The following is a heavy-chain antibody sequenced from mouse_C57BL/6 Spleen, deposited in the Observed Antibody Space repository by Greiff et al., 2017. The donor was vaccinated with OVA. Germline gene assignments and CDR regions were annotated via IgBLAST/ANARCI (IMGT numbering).Heavy chain of an antibody. V-gene: IGHV5-4*01. CDR1: GFTFSSYA. Sequence: EVKLMESGGGLVKPGGSLKLSCAASGFTFSSYAMSWVRQTPEKRLEWVATISDGGSYTYYQDNVKGRFTISRDNAKNNLYLQMRHLKSEDTAMYDCAKEMPCYSGSRYDAMDYWGQGTSVTVSS. CDR3: AKEMPCYSGSRYDAMDY. D-gene: IGHD1-1*01. CDR2: ISDGGSYT. J-gene: IGHJ4*01.